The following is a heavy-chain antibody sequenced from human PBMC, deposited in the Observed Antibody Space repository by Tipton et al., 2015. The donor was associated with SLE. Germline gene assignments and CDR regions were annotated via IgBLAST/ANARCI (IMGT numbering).Heavy chain of an antibody. V-gene: IGHV4-39*07. CDR1: GGSISSSSYY. CDR3: ARDTSLSGHDY. J-gene: IGHJ4*02. CDR2: IYYSGST. D-gene: IGHD6-19*01. Sequence: TLSLTCTVSGGSISSSSYYWGWIRQPPGKGLDWIGSIYYSGSTYYNPSLKSRVTISVETSKKQFSLKLSSVTAADTAVYYCARDTSLSGHDYWGQGTLVTVSS.